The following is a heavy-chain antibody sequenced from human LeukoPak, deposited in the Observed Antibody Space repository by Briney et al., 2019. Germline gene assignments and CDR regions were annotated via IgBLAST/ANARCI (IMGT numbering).Heavy chain of an antibody. D-gene: IGHD6-13*01. J-gene: IGHJ4*02. CDR2: ISSSSSYI. CDR3: ARFIAAPYYFDY. CDR1: GYTFSSYS. Sequence: GGSLRLSCAASGYTFSSYSMNWVRQAPGKGLEWVSSISSSSSYIYYADSVKGRFTISRDNAKNSLYLQMNSLRAEDTAVYYCARFIAAPYYFDYWGRGTLVTVSS. V-gene: IGHV3-21*01.